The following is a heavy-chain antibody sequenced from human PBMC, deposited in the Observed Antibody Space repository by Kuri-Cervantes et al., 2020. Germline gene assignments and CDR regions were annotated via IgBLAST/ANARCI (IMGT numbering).Heavy chain of an antibody. CDR1: GFTFSNYG. V-gene: IGHV3-30*19. CDR3: ARGGGYSSGPPDY. D-gene: IGHD6-19*01. Sequence: GGSLRLSCAASGFTFSNYGMHWVRQAPGKGLEWVAAISYDGSNKYYADSVKGRFTISRDNSKNTLYLQMNSLRAEDTAVYYCARGGGYSSGPPDYWGQGTLVTVS. CDR2: ISYDGSNK. J-gene: IGHJ4*02.